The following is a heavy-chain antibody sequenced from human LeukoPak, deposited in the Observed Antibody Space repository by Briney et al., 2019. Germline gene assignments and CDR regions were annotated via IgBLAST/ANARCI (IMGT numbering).Heavy chain of an antibody. CDR1: GYSFSSYW. D-gene: IGHD2-2*01. V-gene: IGHV5-51*01. Sequence: GESLRISCQGSGYSFSSYWIHWVRQMPGKGLEWMGIIYPGDSDTRYSPSFQGQVTISADKSISTAYLQWSSLKASDTAMYYYARHSGVVPAAIDYYYYMDVWGKGTTVTVSS. CDR2: IYPGDSDT. J-gene: IGHJ6*03. CDR3: ARHSGVVPAAIDYYYYMDV.